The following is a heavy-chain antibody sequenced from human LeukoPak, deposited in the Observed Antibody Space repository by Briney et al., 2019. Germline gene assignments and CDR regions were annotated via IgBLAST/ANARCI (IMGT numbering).Heavy chain of an antibody. D-gene: IGHD5-24*01. CDR2: IYYSGST. V-gene: IGHV4-59*12. J-gene: IGHJ4*02. CDR3: ARASGDGYNPFDY. CDR1: GGSISSYY. Sequence: SETLSLTCTVSGGSISSYYWSWIRQPPGKGLEWIGYIYYSGSTNYNPSLKSRVTISVDTSKNQFFLKLTSVTAADTAIYYCARASGDGYNPFDYWGQGTLVTVSS.